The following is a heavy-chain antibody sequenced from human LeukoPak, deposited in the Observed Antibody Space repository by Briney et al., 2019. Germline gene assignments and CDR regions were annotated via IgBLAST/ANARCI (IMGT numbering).Heavy chain of an antibody. CDR3: ARDGPYYYDSSGYYRFDY. Sequence: GASVKVSCKASGYTFTSYGISWVRQAPGQGLEWMGWISAYNGNTNYAQKLQGRVTMTTDTSTSTAHMELRSLRSDDTAVYYCARDGPYYYDSSGYYRFDYWGQGTLVTVSS. V-gene: IGHV1-18*01. D-gene: IGHD3-22*01. J-gene: IGHJ4*02. CDR1: GYTFTSYG. CDR2: ISAYNGNT.